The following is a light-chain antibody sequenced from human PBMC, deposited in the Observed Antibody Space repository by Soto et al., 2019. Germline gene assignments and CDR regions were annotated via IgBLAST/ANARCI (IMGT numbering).Light chain of an antibody. V-gene: IGKV1-12*01. CDR2: AAS. CDR1: QGISRS. Sequence: SVSAYVENGVTISCQASQGISRSLAWYQQKPGKAPKLLIYAASSLQSGVPSRFSGSGFGTDFTLTISSLQPEDSAIYYCQQDDTFPSTFGQGTRLEIK. J-gene: IGKJ5*01. CDR3: QQDDTFPST.